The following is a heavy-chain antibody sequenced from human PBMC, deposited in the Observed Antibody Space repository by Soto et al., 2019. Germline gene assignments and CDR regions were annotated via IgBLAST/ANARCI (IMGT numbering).Heavy chain of an antibody. CDR3: AKVAIAGNGVWEPIDR. CDR1: GFTFSAYA. J-gene: IGHJ3*02. CDR2: LVGSGGGT. D-gene: IGHD2-8*01. V-gene: IGHV3-23*01. Sequence: PGGSLRLSCAASGFTFSAYAMSWVRQAPGKGLQWVSGLVGSGGGTQYADSVRGRFTVSRDNSKNTLYLQMNSLRAEDTAVYYCAKVAIAGNGVWEPIDRWGQGTEVSV.